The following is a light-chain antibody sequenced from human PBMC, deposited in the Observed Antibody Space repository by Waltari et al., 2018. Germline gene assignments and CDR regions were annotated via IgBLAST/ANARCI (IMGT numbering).Light chain of an antibody. CDR3: QSYDNSFVI. Sequence: QSVLTQPPSVYGAPGQRVTISCTGSNSNIGAGYYVHWYQQLPGTAPKLLIYSDNSRPSGVPDRFSGSKSGTSASLAITGLQAEDEADYYCQSYDNSFVIFGGGTKLTVL. CDR2: SDN. J-gene: IGLJ2*01. CDR1: NSNIGAGYY. V-gene: IGLV1-40*01.